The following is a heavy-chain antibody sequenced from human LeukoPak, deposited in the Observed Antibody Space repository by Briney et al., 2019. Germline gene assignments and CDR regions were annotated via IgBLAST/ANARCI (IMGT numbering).Heavy chain of an antibody. CDR1: GGSISSSSYY. CDR3: ARSRDYCYYYMDV. J-gene: IGHJ6*03. Sequence: SETLSLTCTVSGGSISSSSYYWGWIRQPPGKGLEWIGSIYYSGSTYYNPSLKSRVTISVDTSKNQFSLKLSSVTAADTAVYYCARSRDYCYYYMDVWGKGTTVTVSS. V-gene: IGHV4-39*01. CDR2: IYYSGST.